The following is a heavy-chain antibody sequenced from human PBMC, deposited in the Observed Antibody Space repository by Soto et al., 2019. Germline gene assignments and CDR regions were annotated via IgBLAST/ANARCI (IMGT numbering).Heavy chain of an antibody. D-gene: IGHD3-10*01. J-gene: IGHJ4*02. CDR1: GFTFSSYA. V-gene: IGHV3-23*01. Sequence: VGSLRLSCAASGFTFSSYAMSWVRQAPGKGLEWVSAISGSGGSTYYADSVKGRFTISRDNSKNTLYLQMNSLRAEDTAVYYCAKESLKGAPPLFTIVRGVTPNYFDYWGQGTLVTVSS. CDR2: ISGSGGST. CDR3: AKESLKGAPPLFTIVRGVTPNYFDY.